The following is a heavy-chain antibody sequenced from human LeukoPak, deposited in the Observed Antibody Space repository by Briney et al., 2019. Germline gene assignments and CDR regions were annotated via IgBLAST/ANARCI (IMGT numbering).Heavy chain of an antibody. Sequence: PGGSLRLSCAASGFTFSSYGMHWVRQAPGKGLEWVAVISYDGSNKYYADSVKGRFTISRDNSKNTLYLQMNSLRAEDTAVYYCAKGARYTSPFWGQGTLVTVSS. V-gene: IGHV3-30*18. CDR1: GFTFSSYG. D-gene: IGHD5-18*01. CDR3: AKGARYTSPF. J-gene: IGHJ4*02. CDR2: ISYDGSNK.